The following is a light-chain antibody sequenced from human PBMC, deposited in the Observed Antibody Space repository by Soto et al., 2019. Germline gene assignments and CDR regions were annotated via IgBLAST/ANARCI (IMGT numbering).Light chain of an antibody. J-gene: IGKJ3*01. CDR2: AAS. Sequence: AIRMTQSPSSFSASTGDRVTITCRASQGISSYLAWYQQKPGKAPKLLIYAASTLQSGVPSRFSGSGSGTDFTLTISCLQSEDFATYYCQQLNNYPPFTFGPGTTVDLE. CDR3: QQLNNYPPFT. V-gene: IGKV1-8*01. CDR1: QGISSY.